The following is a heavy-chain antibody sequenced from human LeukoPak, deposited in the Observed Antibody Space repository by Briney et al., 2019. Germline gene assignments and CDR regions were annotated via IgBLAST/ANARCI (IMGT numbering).Heavy chain of an antibody. D-gene: IGHD3-3*01. CDR3: AKEDRGVFFGYGMDV. CDR1: GFTFDDYA. CDR2: ISGDGGST. J-gene: IGHJ6*02. V-gene: IGHV3-43*02. Sequence: GGSLRLSCAASGFTFDDYAMHWVRQAPGKGLEWVSLISGDGGSTYYADSVKGRFTISRDNSKNSLYLQMNSLRTEDTALYYCAKEDRGVFFGYGMDVWGQGATVTVSS.